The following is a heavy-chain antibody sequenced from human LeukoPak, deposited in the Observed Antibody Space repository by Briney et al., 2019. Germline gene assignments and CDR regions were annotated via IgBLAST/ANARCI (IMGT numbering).Heavy chain of an antibody. D-gene: IGHD6-13*01. CDR3: ASGIAAAGHNWFDP. V-gene: IGHV3-48*04. J-gene: IGHJ5*02. CDR2: ISSGSSTI. Sequence: GSLRLSCAASGFTFSGYSMNWVRRAPGKGLEWVSYISSGSSTIYYADSVKGRFTISRDNAKNSLYLQMNSLRAEDTAVYYCASGIAAAGHNWFDPWGQGTLVTVSS. CDR1: GFTFSGYS.